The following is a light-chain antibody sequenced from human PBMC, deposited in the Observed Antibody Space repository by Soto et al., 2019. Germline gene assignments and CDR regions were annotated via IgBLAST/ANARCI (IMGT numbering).Light chain of an antibody. CDR2: GAS. V-gene: IGKV3-20*01. Sequence: IGLTQSPGALSLSTGEGATLSCRASQSINSFLSWYRQRRGQAPRLLIHGASNRATGIPDRFSGSGSGTEFTLTISRLEPEDFAVYYCQQYDKWFSITFGQGTRLEIK. CDR3: QQYDKWFSIT. CDR1: QSINSF. J-gene: IGKJ5*01.